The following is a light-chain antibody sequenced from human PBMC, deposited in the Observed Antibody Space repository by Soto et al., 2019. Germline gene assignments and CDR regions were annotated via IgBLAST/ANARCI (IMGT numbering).Light chain of an antibody. J-gene: IGLJ1*01. CDR1: SSVVGGYNY. CDR3: CSYAASSSYV. Sequence: QSVLTQPRSVSGSPGQSVTISCTGTSSVVGGYNYVSWYQQHPGKAPKLMIYTVTKRPSGVPDRFSGSKSDNTASPTISGLQADDEADYYCCSYAASSSYVFGTGTKVTVL. V-gene: IGLV2-11*01. CDR2: TVT.